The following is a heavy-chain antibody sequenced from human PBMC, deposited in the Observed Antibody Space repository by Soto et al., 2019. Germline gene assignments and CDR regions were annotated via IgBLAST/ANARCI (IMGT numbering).Heavy chain of an antibody. V-gene: IGHV3-30*18. CDR1: GFTFSSYG. D-gene: IGHD3-10*01. Sequence: GGSLRLSCAASGFTFSSYGMHWVRQAPGKGLEWVAVISYDGSNKYYADSVKGRFTISRDNSKNTLYLQMNSLRAEDTAVYYCAKDSTMVRGVPSGMDVWGQGTTVTVSS. CDR2: ISYDGSNK. CDR3: AKDSTMVRGVPSGMDV. J-gene: IGHJ6*02.